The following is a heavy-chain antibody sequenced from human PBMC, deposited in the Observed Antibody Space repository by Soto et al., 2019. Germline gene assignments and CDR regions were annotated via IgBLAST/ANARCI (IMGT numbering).Heavy chain of an antibody. CDR3: ATNER. J-gene: IGHJ3*01. CDR1: GFTFSSRW. CDR2: IKPDGSVK. Sequence: EVQLVESGGGLVQPGGSLRLSCAASGFTFSSRWMSWVRQTPGKGLEWVANIKPDGSVKDYVDSVKGRFTISRDNAKNSLYREMSGLRAEDTAVYYCATNERWGPGTMVTVSS. V-gene: IGHV3-7*01.